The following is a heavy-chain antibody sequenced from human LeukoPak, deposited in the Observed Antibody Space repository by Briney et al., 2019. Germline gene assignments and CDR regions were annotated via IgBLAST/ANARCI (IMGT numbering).Heavy chain of an antibody. Sequence: SETLSLTCTVSGYSINSGYYWGWIRQPPGKGLEWIGSIYYSGSTYYNPSLKSRVTISVDTSKNQFSLNLRSVTAADTAVYYCARGSSNYDYWGQGTLVTVSS. J-gene: IGHJ4*02. CDR2: IYYSGST. CDR1: GYSINSGYY. CDR3: ARGSSNYDY. V-gene: IGHV4-38-2*02.